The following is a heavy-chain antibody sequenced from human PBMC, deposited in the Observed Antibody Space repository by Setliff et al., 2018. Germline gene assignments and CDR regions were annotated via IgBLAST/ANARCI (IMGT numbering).Heavy chain of an antibody. D-gene: IGHD3-22*01. J-gene: IGHJ4*02. CDR1: GGSISSGGYY. CDR3: ARPYYYDSSGYYYDY. Sequence: PSETLSLTCTVSGGSISSGGYYWSWIRQHPGKGLEWIGYIYYSGSTYYNPSLKSRVTISVDTSKNQFSLKLSSVTAAGTAVYYCARPYYYDSSGYYYDYWGQGTLVTVSS. V-gene: IGHV4-31*03. CDR2: IYYSGST.